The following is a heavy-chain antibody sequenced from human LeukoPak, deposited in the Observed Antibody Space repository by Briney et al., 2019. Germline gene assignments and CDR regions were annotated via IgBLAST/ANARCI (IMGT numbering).Heavy chain of an antibody. CDR3: AREFKGDSSSWLDY. V-gene: IGHV4-59*12. D-gene: IGHD6-13*01. CDR2: IDYSGST. CDR1: GGSISSYY. Sequence: PSGTLSLTCTVSGGSISSYYWSWIRRPPGKGLEWIGNIDYSGSTIYNPALKSRVTMSVDTSKNQFSLKLSSVTAADTAVYYCAREFKGDSSSWLDYWGQGTLVTVSS. J-gene: IGHJ4*02.